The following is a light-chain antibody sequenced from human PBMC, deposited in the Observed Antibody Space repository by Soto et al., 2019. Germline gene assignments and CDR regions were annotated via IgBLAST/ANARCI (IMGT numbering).Light chain of an antibody. CDR3: QQYGSSPRT. J-gene: IGKJ1*01. V-gene: IGKV3-20*01. Sequence: EIVLTQSPGTLSLSPGERATLSCRASQSVASNNLAWYQQIPGQSPRILIYGASSRATGIPDRFSGSGSGTDFTLTISSLEPEDFAVYYCQQYGSSPRTFGQGTRVEIK. CDR1: QSVASNN. CDR2: GAS.